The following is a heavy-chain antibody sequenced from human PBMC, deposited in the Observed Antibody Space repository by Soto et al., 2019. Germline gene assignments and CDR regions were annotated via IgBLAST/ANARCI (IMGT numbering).Heavy chain of an antibody. CDR1: GSSISSGGYY. CDR2: IYYSGST. Sequence: QVQLQESGPGLVKPSQTLSLTCTVSGSSISSGGYYWSWIRQHPGKGLEWIGDIYYSGSTYYNPSLKSRVTISVDTSKNQFSLKLSSVTAADTAVYYCARGIRQQLTNWFDPWGQGTLVTVSS. V-gene: IGHV4-31*03. D-gene: IGHD6-13*01. J-gene: IGHJ5*02. CDR3: ARGIRQQLTNWFDP.